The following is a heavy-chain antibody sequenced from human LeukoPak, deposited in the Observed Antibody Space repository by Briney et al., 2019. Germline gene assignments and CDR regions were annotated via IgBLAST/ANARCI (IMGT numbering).Heavy chain of an antibody. V-gene: IGHV3-30*02. Sequence: AGGSLRLSCTGSGFTFSSYAMSWVRQAPGKGLEWVAYIRYDGSNKNYADSLEGRFTISRDNSKNALYLQIDSLRPEDTAVYYCAKKRGAAFYNWFDPWGQGALVTVSS. CDR2: IRYDGSNK. D-gene: IGHD1-26*01. CDR3: AKKRGAAFYNWFDP. J-gene: IGHJ5*02. CDR1: GFTFSSYA.